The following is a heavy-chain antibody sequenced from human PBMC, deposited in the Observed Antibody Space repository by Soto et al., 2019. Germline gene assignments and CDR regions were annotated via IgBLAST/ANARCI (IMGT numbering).Heavy chain of an antibody. CDR1: GGAISSYY. Sequence: PSETRSLTCTVPGGAISSYYWSGSRQPPVKGREGGGYIYYSARTNDNPCLKRRVTISVDTSKNQFSLKLRPVTAADTAVYYCARAVGKYCSGGSCYSYWFDPWGQGTLVTVS. J-gene: IGHJ5*02. D-gene: IGHD2-15*01. CDR2: IYYSART. CDR3: ARAVGKYCSGGSCYSYWFDP. V-gene: IGHV4-59*01.